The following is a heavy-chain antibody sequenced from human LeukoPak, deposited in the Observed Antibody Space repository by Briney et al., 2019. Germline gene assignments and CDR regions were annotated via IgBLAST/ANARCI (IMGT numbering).Heavy chain of an antibody. Sequence: PSQTLSLTCTVSGGSISSGGNYWSWLRQLPGKGLEWLGYIYYVRNTNYNPSLKSRLSMSVDTSKNQFSLSLTSVTAADTAVYYCARIEVIGSTRYFDYWGQGAMVSVSA. J-gene: IGHJ4*02. CDR2: IYYVRNT. CDR1: GGSISSGGNY. D-gene: IGHD3-16*02. CDR3: ARIEVIGSTRYFDY. V-gene: IGHV4-31*03.